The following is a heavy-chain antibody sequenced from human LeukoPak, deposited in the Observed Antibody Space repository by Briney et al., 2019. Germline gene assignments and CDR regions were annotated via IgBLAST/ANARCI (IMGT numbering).Heavy chain of an antibody. Sequence: PSETLSLTCTVSGGSISSSSYYWGWIRQPPGKGLEWIGSIYYSGSTYYNPSLKSRVTISVDTSKNQFSLKLSSVTAADTAVYYCARDGASGGDYVYNWFDPWGQGTLVTVSS. J-gene: IGHJ5*02. CDR2: IYYSGST. D-gene: IGHD4-17*01. V-gene: IGHV4-39*07. CDR1: GGSISSSSYY. CDR3: ARDGASGGDYVYNWFDP.